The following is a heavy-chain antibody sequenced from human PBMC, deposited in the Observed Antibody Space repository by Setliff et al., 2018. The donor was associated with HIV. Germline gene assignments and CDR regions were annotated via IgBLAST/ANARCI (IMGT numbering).Heavy chain of an antibody. CDR3: ARRQAATMGVYSYYLMDV. D-gene: IGHD3-10*01. J-gene: IGHJ6*03. V-gene: IGHV4-39*01. CDR1: GASISSSGSY. Sequence: PSETLSLTCTVSGASISSSGSYWGWIRQSPGKGLQWIGSIYYNGSPYYNPSLRSRLTLSVDTSKNQFSLRLSSVTAADTAIYYCARRQAATMGVYSYYLMDVWGKGTTVTV. CDR2: IYYNGSP.